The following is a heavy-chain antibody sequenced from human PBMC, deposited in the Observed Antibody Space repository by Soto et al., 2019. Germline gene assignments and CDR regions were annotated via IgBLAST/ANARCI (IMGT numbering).Heavy chain of an antibody. J-gene: IGHJ6*02. D-gene: IGHD3-10*01. Sequence: PSETLSLTCTVSGGSISSYYWSWIRQPPGKGLEWIGYIYYSGSTNYNPSLKSRVTISVDTSKNQFSLKLSSVTAADTAVYYCARDSYYYGSGSYYKEDYYYGMDVWGQGTTVTVSS. CDR3: ARDSYYYGSGSYYKEDYYYGMDV. V-gene: IGHV4-59*01. CDR1: GGSISSYY. CDR2: IYYSGST.